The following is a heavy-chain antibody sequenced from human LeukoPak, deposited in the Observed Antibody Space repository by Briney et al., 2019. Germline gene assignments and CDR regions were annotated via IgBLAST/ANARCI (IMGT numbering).Heavy chain of an antibody. Sequence: PSETLSLTCAVYGGSFSGYYWSWIRQPPGKGLEWIGEINHSGSTNYNPSLKSRVTISVDTSKNQFSLKLSSVTAADTAVDYCARDGSSGWYLGDNWFDPWGQGTLVTVSS. CDR3: ARDGSSGWYLGDNWFDP. D-gene: IGHD6-19*01. J-gene: IGHJ5*02. V-gene: IGHV4-34*01. CDR1: GGSFSGYY. CDR2: INHSGST.